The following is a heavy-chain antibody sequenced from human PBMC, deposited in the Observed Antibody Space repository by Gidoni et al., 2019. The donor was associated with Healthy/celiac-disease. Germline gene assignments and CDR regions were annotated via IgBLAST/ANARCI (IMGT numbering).Heavy chain of an antibody. CDR3: ARATDYYYDSSGSASAFDI. V-gene: IGHV4-59*01. Sequence: QVQLQESGPGLVKPSEPLSLPCSVSGGSISSYYWSWIRQPPGKGLEWIGYIYYSGSTNYNPSLKSRVTISVDTSKNQLSLKLSSVTAADTAVYYCARATDYYYDSSGSASAFDIWGQGTMVTVSS. D-gene: IGHD3-22*01. J-gene: IGHJ3*02. CDR2: IYYSGST. CDR1: GGSISSYY.